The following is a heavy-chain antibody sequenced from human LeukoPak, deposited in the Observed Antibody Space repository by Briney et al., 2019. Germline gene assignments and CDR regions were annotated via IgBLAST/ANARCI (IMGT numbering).Heavy chain of an antibody. D-gene: IGHD3-10*01. CDR3: VPYPGGSDS. Sequence: SETLSLTCTVSGGSITSSSYYWRWIRQPPGKGLEWIGTIYSSGSTYYNPSLKSRVTISVDTSKNQFSLKVNSVTAADTAVYYWVPYPGGSDSWGQGTLVTVSS. CDR1: GGSITSSSYY. CDR2: IYSSGST. V-gene: IGHV4-39*01. J-gene: IGHJ4*02.